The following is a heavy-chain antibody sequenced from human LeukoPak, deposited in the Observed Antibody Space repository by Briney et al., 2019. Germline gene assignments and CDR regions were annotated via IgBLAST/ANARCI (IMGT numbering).Heavy chain of an antibody. V-gene: IGHV4-34*01. CDR1: GGSFSGYY. D-gene: IGHD3-10*01. CDR3: ALRRGGSKSGRGWFDP. CDR2: INHSGNT. J-gene: IGHJ5*02. Sequence: SETLSLTCAVYGGSFSGYYWSWIRQPPGKGLEWIGEINHSGNTNYNPSLKSRVTISVDTSKNQFSLKLSSVTAADTAVYYCALRRGGSKSGRGWFDPWGQGTLVTVSS.